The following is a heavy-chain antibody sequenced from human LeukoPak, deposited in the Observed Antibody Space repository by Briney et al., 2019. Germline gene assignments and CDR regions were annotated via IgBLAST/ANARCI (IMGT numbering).Heavy chain of an antibody. CDR1: GFNFNNYW. D-gene: IGHD3-3*01. V-gene: IGHV3-74*01. CDR2: IKNDGSGT. CDR3: ARAGAGHGHYDFWSGYYTPQPYYFDY. J-gene: IGHJ4*02. Sequence: PGGSLRLSCAASGFNFNNYWMHWVRQPPGKGLVWVSSIKNDGSGTWYADSVQGRFTISRDDAKNTLYLQMNSLRDEDTAVYYCARAGAGHGHYDFWSGYYTPQPYYFDYWGQGTLVTVSS.